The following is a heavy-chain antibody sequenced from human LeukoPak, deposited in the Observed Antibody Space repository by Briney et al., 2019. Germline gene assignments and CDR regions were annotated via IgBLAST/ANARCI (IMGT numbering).Heavy chain of an antibody. V-gene: IGHV4-4*02. D-gene: IGHD3-3*01. CDR2: IYHSGST. CDR1: GVSISSSNW. J-gene: IGHJ4*02. Sequence: SGTLSLTCAVSGVSISSSNWWSWVRQPPGKGLEWIGEIYHSGSTNYNPSLKSRVTISVDKSKNQFSLKLSSVTAADTAVYYCARDHGNDFWSGYYFDYWGQGTLVTVSS. CDR3: ARDHGNDFWSGYYFDY.